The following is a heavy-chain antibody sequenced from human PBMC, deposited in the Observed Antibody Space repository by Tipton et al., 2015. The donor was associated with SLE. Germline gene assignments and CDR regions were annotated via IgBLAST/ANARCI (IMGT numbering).Heavy chain of an antibody. Sequence: TLSLTCEVSGYSISSGYYWGWIRQPPGKGLEWIGRVYTSGSTNYNPSLNSRVTISLDTSKNQFSLRLSSVTAADTALYYCARVDRYGSGRGLAFAIWGQGTMVTVSS. J-gene: IGHJ3*02. CDR3: ARVDRYGSGRGLAFAI. CDR2: VYTSGST. V-gene: IGHV4-38-2*01. D-gene: IGHD3-10*01. CDR1: GYSISSGYY.